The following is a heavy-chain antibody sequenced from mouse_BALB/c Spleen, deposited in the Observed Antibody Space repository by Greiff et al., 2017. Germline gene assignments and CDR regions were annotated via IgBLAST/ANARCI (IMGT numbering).Heavy chain of an antibody. V-gene: IGHV5-17*02. CDR2: ISSGSSTI. CDR1: GFTFSSFG. J-gene: IGHJ1*01. Sequence: EVKLVESGGGLVQPGGSRKLSCAASGFTFSSFGMHWVRQAPEKGLEWVAYISSGSSTIYYADTVKGRFTISRDNPKNTLFLQMTSLRSEDTAMYYCALRRYFDVWGAGTTVTVSS. D-gene: IGHD2-12*01. CDR3: ALRRYFDV.